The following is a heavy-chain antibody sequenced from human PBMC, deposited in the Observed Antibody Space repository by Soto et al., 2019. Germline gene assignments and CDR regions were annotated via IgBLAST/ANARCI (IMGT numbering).Heavy chain of an antibody. V-gene: IGHV5-51*01. CDR2: IYPGDSET. CDR3: ARHRREYESDY. CDR1: GYSFNNYW. J-gene: IGHJ4*02. D-gene: IGHD3-10*01. Sequence: WEALKISCKGSGYSFNNYWIGWVRQMPGKGLECMGIIYPGDSETRYSPSFQGQVTFSADKSISTVYLQWSSLKASDTAMYYCARHRREYESDYWGQGTLVTASS.